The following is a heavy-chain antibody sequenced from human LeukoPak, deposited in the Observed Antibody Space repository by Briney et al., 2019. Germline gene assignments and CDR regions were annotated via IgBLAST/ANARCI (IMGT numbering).Heavy chain of an antibody. CDR3: ARDYPYISSHYYYYYYNDV. CDR1: GYTFTDYY. CDR2: MNPHTGGT. V-gene: IGHV1-2*02. J-gene: IGHJ6*03. Sequence: ASVKVSCKASGYTFTDYYMHCVRQAPGQGLEWMGWMNPHTGGTKNAQQFQGRVTMTRDTSISTPYMELSSLRSDDTAVYYCARDYPYISSHYYYYYYNDVWGKGTTVTVSS. D-gene: IGHD6-6*01.